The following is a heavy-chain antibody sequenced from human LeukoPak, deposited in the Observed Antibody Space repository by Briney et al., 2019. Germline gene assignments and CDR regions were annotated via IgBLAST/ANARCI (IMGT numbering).Heavy chain of an antibody. Sequence: SETLSLTCAVYGGSFSGYYWSWIRQPPGKGLEWLGEINHSGSTNYNPSLKSRVTISVDTSKNQFALKLSSVTAADTAVYYCARRGFYGSGRKSGAFDIWGQGTMVTVSS. CDR2: INHSGST. D-gene: IGHD3-10*01. J-gene: IGHJ3*02. CDR3: ARRGFYGSGRKSGAFDI. CDR1: GGSFSGYY. V-gene: IGHV4-34*01.